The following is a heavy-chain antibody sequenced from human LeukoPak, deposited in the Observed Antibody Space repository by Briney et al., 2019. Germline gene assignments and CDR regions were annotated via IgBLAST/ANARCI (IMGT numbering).Heavy chain of an antibody. CDR1: GFTFSSYA. J-gene: IGHJ4*02. D-gene: IGHD3-10*01. V-gene: IGHV3-23*01. Sequence: GGSLRLSCAASGFTFSSYAMSWVRQAPGKGLEWVSAISGGGGSTYYADSVKGRFTISRDNSKNTLYLQMNGLRAEDTAVYYCAKAHSSTSDPLWVGGYYFDYWGQGTLVTVSS. CDR3: AKAHSSTSDPLWVGGYYFDY. CDR2: ISGGGGST.